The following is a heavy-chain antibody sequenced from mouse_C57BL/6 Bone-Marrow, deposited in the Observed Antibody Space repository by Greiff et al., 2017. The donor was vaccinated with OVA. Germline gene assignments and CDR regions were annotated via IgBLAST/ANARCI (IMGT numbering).Heavy chain of an antibody. CDR2: INPSSGYT. J-gene: IGHJ3*01. Sequence: VQRVEAGADLAKPGASVKLSCKASGYTFTSHSMHWVKQRPGQGLEWIGYINPSSGYTKYNQKFKDKATLTADKSSSTAYMQLSSLTYEDSAVYYCARYDYDVGFAYWGQGTLVTVSA. CDR1: GYTFTSHS. D-gene: IGHD2-4*01. CDR3: ARYDYDVGFAY. V-gene: IGHV1-7*01.